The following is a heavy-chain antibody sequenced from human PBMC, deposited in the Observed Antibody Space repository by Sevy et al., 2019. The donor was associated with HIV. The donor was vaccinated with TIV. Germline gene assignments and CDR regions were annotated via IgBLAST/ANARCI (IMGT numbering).Heavy chain of an antibody. CDR1: GYTFTSQY. D-gene: IGHD3-9*01. Sequence: ASVKVSCKASGYTFTSQYMHWVRQAPGQGLEWMGIINPSGGSTSYAQKFQGRVTMTRDTSTSTVYMELCSLISEDTAVYYCARDSDNYDILTGYYPFDYWGQGTLVTVSS. CDR2: INPSGGST. V-gene: IGHV1-46*01. CDR3: ARDSDNYDILTGYYPFDY. J-gene: IGHJ4*02.